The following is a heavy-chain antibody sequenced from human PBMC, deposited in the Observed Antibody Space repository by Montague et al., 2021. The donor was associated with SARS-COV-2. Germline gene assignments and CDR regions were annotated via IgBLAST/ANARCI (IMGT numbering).Heavy chain of an antibody. CDR3: ARERWNIVIVPPGALLQEHL. J-gene: IGHJ6*01. D-gene: IGHD2/OR15-2a*01. V-gene: IGHV4-34*01. Sequence: SETLSLTCAVYGGSFSGSYWTWIRQSPGKGLEWIGEINNRGSVNYSPSLKSRVTISVDTSRNQFSLKVTSVTAADTAVYYCARERWNIVIVPPGALLQEHLWG. CDR1: GGSFSGSY. CDR2: INNRGSV.